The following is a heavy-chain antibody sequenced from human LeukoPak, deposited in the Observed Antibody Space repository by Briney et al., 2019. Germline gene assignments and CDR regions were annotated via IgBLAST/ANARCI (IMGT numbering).Heavy chain of an antibody. J-gene: IGHJ4*02. CDR3: ASTTYDSSGSYYFDY. D-gene: IGHD3-22*01. CDR1: GGSISSYY. Sequence: SETLSLTCTVSGGSISSYYWSWIRQPPGKGLEWIGYIYYSGGTNYNPSLKSRVTISVDTSKNQFSLKLSSVTAADTAVYYCASTTYDSSGSYYFDYWGQGTLVTVSS. CDR2: IYYSGGT. V-gene: IGHV4-59*12.